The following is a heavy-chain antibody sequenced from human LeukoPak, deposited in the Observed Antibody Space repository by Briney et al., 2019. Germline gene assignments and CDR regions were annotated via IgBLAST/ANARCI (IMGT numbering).Heavy chain of an antibody. CDR2: IMPLFGTA. V-gene: IGHV1-69*05. J-gene: IGHJ4*02. CDR3: ARLSYQGYFDY. CDR1: GGTFNSSA. Sequence: GSSLKDSCKTSGGTFNSSAISWVRQAPGQGLEWLGGIMPLFGTAGYAQKCQGRDTITKDESTRTVYLELTSLTSDDTAVYYCARLSYQGYFDYWGQGTLVTVSS. D-gene: IGHD1-26*01.